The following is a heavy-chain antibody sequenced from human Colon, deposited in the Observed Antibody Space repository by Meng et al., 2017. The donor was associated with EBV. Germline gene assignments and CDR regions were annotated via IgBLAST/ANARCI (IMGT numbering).Heavy chain of an antibody. CDR1: GYTFTNYG. J-gene: IGHJ4*02. D-gene: IGHD1-26*01. CDR2: INAYNGDT. Sequence: AQPVQSGGEVKKPGASVKVSCKASGYTFTNYGITWVRQAPGQGLEWMGWINAYNGDTNYAQTLQGRVTMTTDTSTSTAYMELRSLRSDDTAVYYCARVEVGITSRDYWGQGTLVTVSS. V-gene: IGHV1-18*01. CDR3: ARVEVGITSRDY.